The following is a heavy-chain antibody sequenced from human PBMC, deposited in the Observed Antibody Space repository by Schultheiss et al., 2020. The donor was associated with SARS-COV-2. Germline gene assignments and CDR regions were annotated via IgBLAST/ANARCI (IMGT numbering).Heavy chain of an antibody. D-gene: IGHD6-19*01. CDR2: INHSGST. Sequence: SETLSLTCAVYGGSFSGYYWSWIRQPPGKGLEWIGEINHSGSTNYNPSLKSRVTISVDTSKNQFSLKLSSVTAADTAVYYCARFSIAVAADNWFDPWGQGTLVTVSS. V-gene: IGHV4-34*01. CDR1: GGSFSGYY. J-gene: IGHJ5*02. CDR3: ARFSIAVAADNWFDP.